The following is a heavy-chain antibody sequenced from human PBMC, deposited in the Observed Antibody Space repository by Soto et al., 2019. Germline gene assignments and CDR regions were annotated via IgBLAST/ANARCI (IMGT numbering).Heavy chain of an antibody. CDR2: IYSGGST. CDR1: GFTVSSNY. Sequence: EVQVVETGGGLIQPGGSLRLSCAVSGFTVSSNYMSWVRQPPGKGPEWVSDIYSGGSTYYADSVKGRFTISRDNSKNTQYLQMNSRRAEDTAVYYCARERDGHNPNWFDLWGQGTLVTVSS. D-gene: IGHD2-8*01. J-gene: IGHJ5*02. CDR3: ARERDGHNPNWFDL. V-gene: IGHV3-53*02.